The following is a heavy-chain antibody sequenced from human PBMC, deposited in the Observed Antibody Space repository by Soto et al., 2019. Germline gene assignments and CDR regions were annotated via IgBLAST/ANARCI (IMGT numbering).Heavy chain of an antibody. CDR2: ISSSSSYI. CDR1: GFTFSSYS. CDR3: ARNQWDILADRMDV. D-gene: IGHD5-12*01. Sequence: GSLRLSCAPSGFTFSSYSMNWVRQAPGKGLEWVSSISSSSSYIYYADSVKGRFTISRDNAKNSLYLQMNSLRAEDTAVYYCARNQWDILADRMDVWGQGTTVTVSS. V-gene: IGHV3-21*01. J-gene: IGHJ6*02.